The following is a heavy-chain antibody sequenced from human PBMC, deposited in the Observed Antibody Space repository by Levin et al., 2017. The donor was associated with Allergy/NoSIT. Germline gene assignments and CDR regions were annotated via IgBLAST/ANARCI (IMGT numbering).Heavy chain of an antibody. D-gene: IGHD6-13*01. CDR2: VYHSGST. Sequence: SQTLSLTCAVSGYSINSGYYWGWIRQPPGMGLEWIGSVYHSGSTNYNPSLKSRVTISVDTSKKQFSLKLSSVTAADTAMYYCARWYSSSGYFDYWGQGTLVTVSS. CDR1: GYSINSGYY. J-gene: IGHJ4*02. V-gene: IGHV4-38-2*01. CDR3: ARWYSSSGYFDY.